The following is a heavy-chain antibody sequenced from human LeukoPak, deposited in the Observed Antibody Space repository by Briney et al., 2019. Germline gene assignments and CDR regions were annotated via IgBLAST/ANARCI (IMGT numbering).Heavy chain of an antibody. Sequence: GGSLRLSCAASGFTFDDYAMHWVRQAPGKGLEWVSLISWDGGSTYYADSVKGRFTISRDNSKNSLYLQMNSLRAEDTALYHCAKEESGSYSGFAYWGQGTLVTVSS. V-gene: IGHV3-43D*03. D-gene: IGHD1-26*01. CDR3: AKEESGSYSGFAY. CDR1: GFTFDDYA. J-gene: IGHJ4*02. CDR2: ISWDGGST.